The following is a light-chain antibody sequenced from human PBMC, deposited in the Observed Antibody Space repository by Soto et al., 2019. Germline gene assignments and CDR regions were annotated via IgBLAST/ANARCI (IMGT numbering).Light chain of an antibody. Sequence: EIVLTQSPGTLSLSPGERATLSCRASQSVSSSYLAWYQQKPGQAPRLLIYGASSRATGIPDRFSGSGSGTDFTLTISRLEPEDFAVYYCQQYGSSPPAVWTFGQGTKVEIK. V-gene: IGKV3-20*01. CDR2: GAS. J-gene: IGKJ1*01. CDR1: QSVSSSY. CDR3: QQYGSSPPAVWT.